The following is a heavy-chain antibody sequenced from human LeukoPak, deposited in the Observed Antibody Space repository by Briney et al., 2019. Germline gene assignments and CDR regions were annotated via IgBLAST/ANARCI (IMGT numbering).Heavy chain of an antibody. CDR1: GFTFSSYA. Sequence: PGGSLRLSCAASGFTFSSYAMYWVRQAPGKGLEYVSAISSNGGGTTYYANSVKGRFTISRDNSKNTLYLQMGSLRAEDMAVYYCAGGSGSLGYWGQGTLVTVSS. J-gene: IGHJ4*02. V-gene: IGHV3-64*01. D-gene: IGHD3-10*01. CDR3: AGGSGSLGY. CDR2: ISSNGGGTT.